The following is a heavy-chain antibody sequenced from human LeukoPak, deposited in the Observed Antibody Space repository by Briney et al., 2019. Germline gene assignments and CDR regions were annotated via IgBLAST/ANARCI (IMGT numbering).Heavy chain of an antibody. V-gene: IGHV3-9*01. CDR2: ISWNSGSI. CDR1: GFTFDDYA. Sequence: GGSLRLSCAASGFTFDDYAMHWVRQAPGKGLEWVSGISWNSGSIGYADSVKGRFTISRDNAKNSLYLQMNSLRAEDTALYYCAKDLSEGLPYSFDIWGQGTMVTVSS. J-gene: IGHJ3*02. D-gene: IGHD3-16*01. CDR3: AKDLSEGLPYSFDI.